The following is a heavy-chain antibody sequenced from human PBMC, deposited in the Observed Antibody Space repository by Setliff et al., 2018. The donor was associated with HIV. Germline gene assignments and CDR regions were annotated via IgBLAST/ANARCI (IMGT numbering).Heavy chain of an antibody. V-gene: IGHV4-39*01. CDR3: ARRGMWSYETGGNPTATFDY. D-gene: IGHD2-8*02. CDR1: GDSVSSRSYY. J-gene: IGHJ4*02. CDR2: IYFSGTP. Sequence: SETLSLTCTVSGDSVSSRSYYWAWLRQPPGKGLEWVASIYFSGTPYYNPSRRNRVTISVDTSKNQCSLKLSSVTAADTAVYYCARRGMWSYETGGNPTATFDYWGQGVLVTVSS.